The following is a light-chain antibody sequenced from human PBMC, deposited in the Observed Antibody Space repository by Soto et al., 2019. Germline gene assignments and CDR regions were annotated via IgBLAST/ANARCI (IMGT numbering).Light chain of an antibody. Sequence: EIVLTQSPGTLSLSPGERATLSCRASQSVTSSYLAWYQQKPGQAPRLLIYGASSRATGIPDRFSVSVSGTEFTLTISRLEPEDFEVYYCQQYSSSPLTFGGGTQVEI. J-gene: IGKJ4*01. V-gene: IGKV3-20*01. CDR3: QQYSSSPLT. CDR1: QSVTSSY. CDR2: GAS.